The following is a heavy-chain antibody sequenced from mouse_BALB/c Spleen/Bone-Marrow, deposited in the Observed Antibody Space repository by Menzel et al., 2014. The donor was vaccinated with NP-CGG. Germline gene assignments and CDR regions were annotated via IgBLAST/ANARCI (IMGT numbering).Heavy chain of an antibody. Sequence: VQLQQSGTELVKPGASVKLSCKTSGHTFTSYWIHWVKQRPGQGLGWIGEIFPGTGTTYYNEKFKGKATLTIDTSSITSYMHLSSLTSEDSSVYFCARRANVNDGGSYWCFDVCGAGATVTVSS. V-gene: IGHV1S132*01. CDR2: IFPGTGTT. CDR1: GHTFTSYW. D-gene: IGHD1-1*01. J-gene: IGHJ1*01. CDR3: ARRANVNDGGSYWCFDV.